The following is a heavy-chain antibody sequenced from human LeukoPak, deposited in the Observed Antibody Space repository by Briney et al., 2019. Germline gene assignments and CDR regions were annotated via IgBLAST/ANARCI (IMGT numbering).Heavy chain of an antibody. CDR1: GGSISSYY. CDR3: ARVHGLYYYGMDV. Sequence: SETLSLTCTVSGGSISSYYWSWIRQPPGKGLEWIGYIYYSGSTNYNPSLKSRVTISVGTSKNQFSLKLSSVTAADTAVYYCARVHGLYYYGMDVWGQGTTVTVSS. D-gene: IGHD4-17*01. J-gene: IGHJ6*02. V-gene: IGHV4-59*01. CDR2: IYYSGST.